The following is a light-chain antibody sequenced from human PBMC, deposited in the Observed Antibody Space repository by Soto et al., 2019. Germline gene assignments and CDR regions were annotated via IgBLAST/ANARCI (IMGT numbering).Light chain of an antibody. Sequence: QSVLTQPASVSGSPGQSITISCTGTSSDVGGYNYVSWYQQHPGKAPKLMIYEVNKRPSEVSNRFSGSKSGNTASLTISGLQPEDEADYYCNSYTNKYTFVLGTGTKLTVL. CDR3: NSYTNKYTFV. V-gene: IGLV2-14*01. CDR1: SSDVGGYNY. CDR2: EVN. J-gene: IGLJ1*01.